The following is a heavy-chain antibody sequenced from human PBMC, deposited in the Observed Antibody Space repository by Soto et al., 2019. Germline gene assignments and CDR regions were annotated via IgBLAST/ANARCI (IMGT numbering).Heavy chain of an antibody. D-gene: IGHD6-19*01. CDR1: GYTFFTYD. J-gene: IGHJ4*02. Sequence: QVHLVQSGVEVKTPGASVKVSCQASGYTFFTYDISWVRQAPGQGLEWMGWISTYSGDTQYAPELQGRVTFTSETSTSTAYMELRSLTSDDTAVYYCVREFLAGSFDNWGQGTLVTVSS. CDR3: VREFLAGSFDN. V-gene: IGHV1-18*01. CDR2: ISTYSGDT.